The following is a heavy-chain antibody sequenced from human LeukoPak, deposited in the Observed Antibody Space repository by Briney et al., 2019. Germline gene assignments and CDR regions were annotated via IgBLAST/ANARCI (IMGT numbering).Heavy chain of an antibody. J-gene: IGHJ1*01. V-gene: IGHV7-4-1*02. CDR3: ARESGRGQLEH. D-gene: IGHD1-26*01. Sequence: ASVKVPCKASGYTFTSYTMNWVRQVPGQGLEWMGWINTNTGNPTYAQDFTGRFVFSLDTSVSTAYLQISSLKAEDTAVYYCARESGRGQLEHWGQGTLVTVSS. CDR1: GYTFTSYT. CDR2: INTNTGNP.